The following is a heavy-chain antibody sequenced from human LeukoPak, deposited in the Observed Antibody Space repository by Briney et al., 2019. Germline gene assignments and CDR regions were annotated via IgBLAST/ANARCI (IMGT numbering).Heavy chain of an antibody. CDR3: ASAYYYDSSGLDY. D-gene: IGHD3-22*01. CDR1: GFTFSSYW. V-gene: IGHV3-7*01. Sequence: GGSLTLSCAASGFTFSSYWMSWVRQAPGKGLEWVANINQDGSEKYYVDSVKGRFTISRDNAKNSLYLQMNSLRAEDTAVYYCASAYYYDSSGLDYWGQGTLVTVSS. J-gene: IGHJ4*02. CDR2: INQDGSEK.